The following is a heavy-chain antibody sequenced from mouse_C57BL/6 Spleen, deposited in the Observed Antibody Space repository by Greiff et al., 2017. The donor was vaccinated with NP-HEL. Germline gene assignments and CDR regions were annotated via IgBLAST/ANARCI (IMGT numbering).Heavy chain of an antibody. CDR3: AIGETGSFAY. Sequence: VQLQQPGAELVKPGASVKVSCKASGYTFTSYWMHWVKQRPGQGLEWIGRIHPSDSDTNYNQKFKGKATLTVDKSSSTAYMQLSSVKSEDYAVYYCAIGETGSFAYWGQGTLVTVSA. J-gene: IGHJ3*01. CDR2: IHPSDSDT. V-gene: IGHV1-74*01. CDR1: GYTFTSYW. D-gene: IGHD4-1*01.